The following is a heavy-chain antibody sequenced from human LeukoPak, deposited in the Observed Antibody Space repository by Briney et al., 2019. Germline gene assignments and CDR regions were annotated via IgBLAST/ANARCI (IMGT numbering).Heavy chain of an antibody. Sequence: PSETLSLTCAVSGGSISSGGYSWSWIRQPPGKELEWIGYIYYSGSTYYNPSLKSRVTISVDTSKNQFSLKLSSVTAADTAVYYCARFLGSGYPDYWGQGTLVTVSS. J-gene: IGHJ4*02. D-gene: IGHD3-22*01. CDR1: GGSISSGGYS. V-gene: IGHV4-30-4*07. CDR3: ARFLGSGYPDY. CDR2: IYYSGST.